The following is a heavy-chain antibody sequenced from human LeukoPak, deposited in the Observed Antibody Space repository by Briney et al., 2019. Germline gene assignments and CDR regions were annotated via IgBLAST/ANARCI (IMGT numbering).Heavy chain of an antibody. CDR3: AKDPSAVAGVVVITDYFDY. CDR1: GFTFSSYA. J-gene: IGHJ4*02. Sequence: GRSLRLSCAASGFTFSSYAMSWVRQAPGKGLEWVSAISGSGGSTYYADSVKGRFTISRDNSKNTLYLQMNSLRAEDTAVYYCAKDPSAVAGVVVITDYFDYWGQGTLVTVSS. V-gene: IGHV3-23*01. CDR2: ISGSGGST. D-gene: IGHD3-22*01.